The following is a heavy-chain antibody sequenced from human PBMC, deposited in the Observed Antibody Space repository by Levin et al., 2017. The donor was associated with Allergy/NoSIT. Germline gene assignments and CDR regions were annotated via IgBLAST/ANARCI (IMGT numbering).Heavy chain of an antibody. V-gene: IGHV1-18*01. D-gene: IGHD2-15*01. CDR1: GYDFTNYG. J-gene: IGHJ6*02. Sequence: ASVKVSCKASGYDFTNYGISWVRLAPGQGLEWMGWISAYRKNTNYAQKFMGRVTMTADTSTSTVHMKLRSLTSDDTAVYYCARGGGYIVGTMDVWGQGTTVVVSS. CDR3: ARGGGYIVGTMDV. CDR2: ISAYRKNT.